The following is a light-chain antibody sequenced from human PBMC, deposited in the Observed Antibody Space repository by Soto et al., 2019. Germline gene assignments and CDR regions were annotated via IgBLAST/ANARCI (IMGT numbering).Light chain of an antibody. CDR2: EVS. V-gene: IGLV2-14*02. CDR3: SSYTSTNSFYV. CDR1: TSDIESYNL. J-gene: IGLJ1*01. Sequence: VLTQPASVSGSPGQSITISCSGTTSDIESYNLVSWYQQHPGKAPKLVIYEVSNRPSGASNRFSGSKSGYTASLTISGLQAEDEADYYCSSYTSTNSFYVFGTGTKVTVL.